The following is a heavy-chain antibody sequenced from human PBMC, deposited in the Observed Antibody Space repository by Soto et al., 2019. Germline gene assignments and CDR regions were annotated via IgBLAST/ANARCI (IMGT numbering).Heavy chain of an antibody. CDR2: IYYSGST. J-gene: IGHJ4*02. Sequence: QLQLQESGPGLVKPSETLSLTCTVSGGSISSNSYYWGWIRQPPGKGLEWIGTIYYSGSTYYNPSLKSRVTTSVDTSKNHFSLKLSSVTASDTAVYCCARHVGWYGGNPLGYWGQGTLVTVSS. D-gene: IGHD2-15*01. CDR1: GGSISSNSYY. CDR3: ARHVGWYGGNPLGY. V-gene: IGHV4-39*01.